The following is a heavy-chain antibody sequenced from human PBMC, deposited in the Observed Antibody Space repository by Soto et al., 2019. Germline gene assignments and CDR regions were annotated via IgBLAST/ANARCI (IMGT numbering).Heavy chain of an antibody. J-gene: IGHJ4*02. CDR2: ISYDGSSK. D-gene: IGHD5-18*01. Sequence: QVQLVESGGGVVQPGRSLRLSCAASGFTFNNYAMHWVRQAPGKGLEWVAFISYDGSSKYYADSVTGRFTISRDNSRNTLDLQMNSLRAEDTAVYYCARGDGYIYGNTFDSWGQGTLVTDSS. CDR1: GFTFNNYA. CDR3: ARGDGYIYGNTFDS. V-gene: IGHV3-30-3*01.